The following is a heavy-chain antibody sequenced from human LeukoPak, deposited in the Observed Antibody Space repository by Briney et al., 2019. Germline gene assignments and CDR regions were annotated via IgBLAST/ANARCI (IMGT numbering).Heavy chain of an antibody. V-gene: IGHV4-39*07. J-gene: IGHJ4*02. CDR2: IDSSGNT. CDR3: TRDRGQWLVDY. D-gene: IGHD6-19*01. CDR1: GGPISSSGYY. Sequence: PSETLSLTCIVSGGPISSSGYYWGWIRQPPGKGLEYFASIDSSGNTYYNPSLQSRVTISADTSKNQFSLMLSSVTAADTAVYYCTRDRGQWLVDYWGQGTLVTVSS.